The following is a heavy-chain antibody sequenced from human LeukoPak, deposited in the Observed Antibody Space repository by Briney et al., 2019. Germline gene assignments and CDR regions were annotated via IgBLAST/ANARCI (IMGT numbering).Heavy chain of an antibody. V-gene: IGHV1-8*01. CDR3: ARSIAAAGMGPGRNY. J-gene: IGHJ4*02. CDR2: MNPNSSNT. D-gene: IGHD6-13*01. CDR1: GYTFTSYD. Sequence: GASVKVSCKASGYTFTSYDINWVRQATGQGLEWMGWMNPNSSNTGYAQKFQGRVTMTRNTSISTAYMELSSLRSEDTAVYYCARSIAAAGMGPGRNYWGQGTLVTVSS.